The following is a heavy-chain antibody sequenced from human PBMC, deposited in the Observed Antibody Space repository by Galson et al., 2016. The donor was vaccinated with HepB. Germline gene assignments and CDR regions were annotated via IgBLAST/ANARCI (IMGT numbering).Heavy chain of an antibody. CDR3: AREALGVRQPPDY. CDR2: ISPAGSVK. D-gene: IGHD3-10*01. V-gene: IGHV3-30-3*01. J-gene: IGHJ4*02. Sequence: VRQAPGKGLEWVAVISPAGSVKYYSDSVRGRFTISRDNSKNTHYLQMNSLRTEDTAVYYCAREALGVRQPPDYWGQGTLVTVSS.